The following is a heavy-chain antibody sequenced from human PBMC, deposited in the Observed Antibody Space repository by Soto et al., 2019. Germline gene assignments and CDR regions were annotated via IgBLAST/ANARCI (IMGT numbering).Heavy chain of an antibody. D-gene: IGHD3-16*01. Sequence: QVQLFQSGAEVKKPGASLKVSCTASGYTFTSYDINWVRLASGQGLEWMGWMNPYRGTTGYGERFQGRVTMTRDISIVTAYMELTGMTSKDTAIYYCATGPWFGCDYWGQGTLVTVSS. J-gene: IGHJ4*02. CDR3: ATGPWFGCDY. V-gene: IGHV1-8*01. CDR1: GYTFTSYD. CDR2: MNPYRGTT.